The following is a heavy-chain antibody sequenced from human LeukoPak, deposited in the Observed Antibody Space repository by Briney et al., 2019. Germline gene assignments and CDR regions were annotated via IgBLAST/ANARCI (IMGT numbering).Heavy chain of an antibody. Sequence: ASVKVSCKASGYTFTSYAMHWVRQAPGQGLEWMGWINPNSGGTNYAQKFQGRVTMTRDTSISTAYMELSRLRSDDTAVYYCAIPDPPAAMGTNWFDPWGQGTLVTVSS. V-gene: IGHV1-2*02. CDR1: GYTFTSYA. CDR3: AIPDPPAAMGTNWFDP. J-gene: IGHJ5*02. CDR2: INPNSGGT. D-gene: IGHD2-2*01.